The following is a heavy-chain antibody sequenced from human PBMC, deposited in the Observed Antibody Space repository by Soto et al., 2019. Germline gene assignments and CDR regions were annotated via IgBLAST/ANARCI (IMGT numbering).Heavy chain of an antibody. CDR3: AREANCGGDCYWYYYGMDV. CDR1: GYTFTSYY. V-gene: IGHV1-46*01. J-gene: IGHJ6*02. Sequence: GASVKVSCKASGYTFTSYYMHWVRQAPGQGLEWMGIINPSGGSTSYAQKFQGRVTMTRDTSTSTVYMELSSLRSEDTAVYYCAREANCGGDCYWYYYGMDVWGQGTTVIVSS. D-gene: IGHD2-21*02. CDR2: INPSGGST.